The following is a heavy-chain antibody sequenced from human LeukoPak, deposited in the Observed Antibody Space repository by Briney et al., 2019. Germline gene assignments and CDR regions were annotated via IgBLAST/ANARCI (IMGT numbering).Heavy chain of an antibody. CDR3: ARRGTDYCTPSSCHPNWFAP. J-gene: IGHJ5*02. CDR1: GSTFSTYS. Sequence: GGSLRLSCAASGSTFSTYSMSWVRQAPGKGLEWLSYIDGSSSRTNYADSVKGRFTISRDNVKNSLYLQMNSLRAEDTAVYFCARRGTDYCTPSSCHPNWFAPWGQGTQVTVSS. CDR2: IDGSSSRT. D-gene: IGHD4-11*01. V-gene: IGHV3-48*04.